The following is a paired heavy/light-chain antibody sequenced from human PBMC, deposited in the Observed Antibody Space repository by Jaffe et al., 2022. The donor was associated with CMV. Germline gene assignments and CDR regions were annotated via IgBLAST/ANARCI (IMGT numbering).Heavy chain of an antibody. D-gene: IGHD3-16*01. CDR3: AHSGGLGSYAFDV. J-gene: IGHJ3*01. V-gene: IGHV2-5*02. CDR2: IYWDDDK. Sequence: QITLKESGPALVKPTQTLTLTCTFSGFSLSDDGAVGWIRQPPGKPLEWLALIYWDDDKRYTTSLKTRLTITKDTSKNQAVLIMTDMDPVDTATYYCAHSGGLGSYAFDVWGRGTRVTVSS. CDR1: GFSLSDDGA.
Light chain of an antibody. Sequence: DVVLTQTPVSLTVTPGEPASISCRSSQSLFDSDDAYTYLDWYLQKPGQSPQLLIYTLSNRASGVPDRFNGSGSGTDFTLKISRVEPEDIGLYYCMQRLKYPITFGGGTKVEMK. J-gene: IGKJ4*01. CDR2: TLS. V-gene: IGKV2-40*01. CDR1: QSLFDSDDAYTY. CDR3: MQRLKYPIT.